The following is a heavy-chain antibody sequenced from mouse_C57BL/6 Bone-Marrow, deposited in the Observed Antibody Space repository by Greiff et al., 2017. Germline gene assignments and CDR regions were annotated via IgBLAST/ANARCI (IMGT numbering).Heavy chain of an antibody. CDR2: ITSDGGST. V-gene: IGHV5-2*01. Sequence: EVKLVESGGGLVQPGESLKLSCESNEYEFPSHDMSWVRKTPEKRLELVAAITSDGGSTYYPDTMGSRFILSRDNTKKTLYLQMSSLRSEATALYYCAIQGPYYPVAYWGQGTLVTVSA. D-gene: IGHD2-10*01. J-gene: IGHJ3*01. CDR3: AIQGPYYPVAY. CDR1: EYEFPSHD.